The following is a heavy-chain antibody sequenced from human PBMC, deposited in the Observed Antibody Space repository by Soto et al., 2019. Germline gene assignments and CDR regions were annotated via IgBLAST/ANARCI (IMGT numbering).Heavy chain of an antibody. J-gene: IGHJ4*02. Sequence: GGSLRLSCAASGFTFSSYAMSWVRQAPGKGLGWVSTITNSGGRTYYADSVKGRFAISRDNSKNTLYLQMNSLRAEDTAVYYCAKDPSSGSSCQTLDHWGQGTLVTSPQ. CDR3: AKDPSSGSSCQTLDH. V-gene: IGHV3-23*01. D-gene: IGHD2-15*01. CDR2: ITNSGGRT. CDR1: GFTFSSYA.